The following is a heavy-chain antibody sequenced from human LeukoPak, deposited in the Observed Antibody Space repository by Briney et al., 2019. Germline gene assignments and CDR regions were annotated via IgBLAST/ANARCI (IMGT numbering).Heavy chain of an antibody. CDR3: TTETDYGDLDY. CDR2: IKSKTDGGTT. V-gene: IGHV3-15*01. CDR1: GFTFSNAW. D-gene: IGHD4-17*01. Sequence: GGSLRLSCAASGFTFSNAWMSWVRQAPGKGLEWVGRIKSKTDGGTTDYAAPVKGRFTISRGDSKNTLYLQMNSLKTEDTAVYYCTTETDYGDLDYWGQGTLVTVSS. J-gene: IGHJ4*02.